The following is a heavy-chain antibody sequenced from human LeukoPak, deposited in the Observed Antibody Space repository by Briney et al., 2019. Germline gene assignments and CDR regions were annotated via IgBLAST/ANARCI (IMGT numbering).Heavy chain of an antibody. CDR3: ARERVGANTEDY. CDR1: GGSISGGSYY. CDR2: IYTSGST. V-gene: IGHV4-61*02. Sequence: SENLSLTCTVPGGSISGGSYYLSWIRRPARKGLEWIGPIYTSGSTNYNPSLNSRVTISVDTYNNQFSLKLSSVTAADTAVYYCARERVGANTEDYWGQGTLVTVSS. D-gene: IGHD1-26*01. J-gene: IGHJ4*02.